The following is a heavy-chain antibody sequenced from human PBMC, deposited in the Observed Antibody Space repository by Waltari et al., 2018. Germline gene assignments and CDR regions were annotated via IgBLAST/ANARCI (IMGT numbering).Heavy chain of an antibody. CDR1: GGTFSSYA. Sequence: QVQLVQSGAEVKKPGSSVKVSCKASGGTFSSYAISWVRQAPGQGLEWMGGIIPSFGTANYAQKFQGRCTITTDESTSTAYMELSSLRSEDTAVYYGARGAAAAAMEGAKVYFQHWGQGTLVTVSS. D-gene: IGHD6-13*01. J-gene: IGHJ1*01. CDR2: IIPSFGTA. CDR3: ARGAAAAAMEGAKVYFQH. V-gene: IGHV1-69*05.